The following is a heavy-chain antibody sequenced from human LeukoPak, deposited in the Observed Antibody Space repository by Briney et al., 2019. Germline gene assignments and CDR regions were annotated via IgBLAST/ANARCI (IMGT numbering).Heavy chain of an antibody. Sequence: GGSLRLSCAASGFTFSSYAMSWVRQAPGKGLEWVSYISSRGSYTYYADSVKGRFTISRDNAKNSLYLKMNSLRAEDTAVYYCARIDAFDIWGQGTMVTVSS. CDR1: GFTFSSYA. V-gene: IGHV3-21*06. CDR3: ARIDAFDI. J-gene: IGHJ3*02. CDR2: ISSRGSYT.